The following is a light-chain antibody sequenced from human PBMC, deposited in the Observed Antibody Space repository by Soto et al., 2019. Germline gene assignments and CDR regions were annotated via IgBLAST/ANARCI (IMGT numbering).Light chain of an antibody. Sequence: IEMTQSPSSVSASVGDRVTITCRASQDIRSRLAWYQHKPGKAPNLLIYSATTLQSGVPYRFSGSCSGTYFTLTISSLQPEDFATYYCQQANILPPVFGGGTGVEI. CDR1: QDIRSR. CDR3: QQANILPPV. CDR2: SAT. V-gene: IGKV1-12*01. J-gene: IGKJ4*01.